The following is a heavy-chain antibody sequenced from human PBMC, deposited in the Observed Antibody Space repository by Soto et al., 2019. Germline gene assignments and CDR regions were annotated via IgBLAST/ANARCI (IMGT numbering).Heavy chain of an antibody. D-gene: IGHD3-22*01. V-gene: IGHV1-18*04. CDR3: AIWFYYDSSGYENLVY. CDR1: GYTFSNYG. J-gene: IGHJ4*02. Sequence: GASVKVSCKASGYTFSNYGVSWVRQAPGQGLEWMGWISAYNGDTNYAQKLQGRVTMTTDTSTSTAYMELRSLRSDDTAVYYCAIWFYYDSSGYENLVYWGQGTQVTVSS. CDR2: ISAYNGDT.